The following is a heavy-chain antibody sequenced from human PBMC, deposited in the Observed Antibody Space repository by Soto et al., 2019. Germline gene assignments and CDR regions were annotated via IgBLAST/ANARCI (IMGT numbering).Heavy chain of an antibody. V-gene: IGHV4-61*01. CDR3: ARDRGRVANSDH. D-gene: IGHD2-15*01. CDR2: IYYSGRT. CDR1: GGSVRSGSYY. Sequence: QVQLQESGPGLVKPSETLSLTCTVSGGSVRSGSYYWSWIRQPPGKGLEWIGNIYYSGRTTYNPSFKNRVTISVDTSKNQFSLNMTSVTAADTAVYYCARDRGRVANSDHWGQGALVTVSS. J-gene: IGHJ4*02.